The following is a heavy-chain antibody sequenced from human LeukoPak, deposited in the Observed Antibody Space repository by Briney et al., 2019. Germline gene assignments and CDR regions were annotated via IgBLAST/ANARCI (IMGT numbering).Heavy chain of an antibody. J-gene: IGHJ5*02. CDR3: ARGYSATYGRFDP. V-gene: IGHV4-59*01. D-gene: IGHD1-26*01. Sequence: SETLSLTCTVSGGSISSYYWSWIRQPPGKGLEWIGYIYYTGNTNYNPSLKSRVTISVDTSKNQVSLKLTSVTAADTAVYFCARGYSATYGRFDPWGQGTLVTVSS. CDR1: GGSISSYY. CDR2: IYYTGNT.